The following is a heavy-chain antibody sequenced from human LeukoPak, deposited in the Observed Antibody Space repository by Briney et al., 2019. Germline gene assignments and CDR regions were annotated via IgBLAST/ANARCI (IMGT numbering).Heavy chain of an antibody. D-gene: IGHD5-24*01. J-gene: IGHJ4*02. CDR3: ARGEMATVVDY. CDR2: IYSGGTT. V-gene: IGHV3-53*01. Sequence: GGSLRLSCAASGFTVSSNYMHWVRQAPGGGLDWVSIIYSGGTTYHADSVKGRFTISRDNSKNTVYLQMNSLRAEYTALYYCARGEMATVVDYWGQGTLVTVSS. CDR1: GFTVSSNY.